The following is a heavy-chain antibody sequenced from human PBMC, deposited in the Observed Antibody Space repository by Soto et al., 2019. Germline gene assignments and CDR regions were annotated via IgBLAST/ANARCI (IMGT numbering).Heavy chain of an antibody. CDR2: INHSGST. Sequence: SETLSLTCAVYGGSFSGYYWSWVRQPPGKGLEWIGEINHSGSTHYNPSLKSRVTISVDMSNNQFSLKLSSVTAADTAVYYCARGYVRNYDGSAYSSWGQGTLVTVSS. V-gene: IGHV4-34*01. CDR1: GGSFSGYY. D-gene: IGHD3-22*01. CDR3: ARGYVRNYDGSAYSS. J-gene: IGHJ5*02.